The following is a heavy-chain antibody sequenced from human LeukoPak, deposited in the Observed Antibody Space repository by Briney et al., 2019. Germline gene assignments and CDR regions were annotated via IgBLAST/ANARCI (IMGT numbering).Heavy chain of an antibody. CDR1: GFTFSSYW. CDR2: MNSDGSST. J-gene: IGHJ3*02. D-gene: IGHD1-26*01. V-gene: IGHV3-74*01. Sequence: TGGSLRLSCAASGFTFSSYWMHWVRQAPGKGLVWVSRMNSDGSSTSYADSVKGRFTISRDNAKNTLYLQMNSLRAEDTAVYYCASITQYFGSYRTGYAFDIWGQGTMVIVSP. CDR3: ASITQYFGSYRTGYAFDI.